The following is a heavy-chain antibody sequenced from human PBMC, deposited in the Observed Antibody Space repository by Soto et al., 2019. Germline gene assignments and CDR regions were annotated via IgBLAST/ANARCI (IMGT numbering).Heavy chain of an antibody. Sequence: PSETLSLTCIVSGGSIISNYWSWIRQPPGKGLEWIGYIYYTGSTNFNPSLKNRVIISVDTSKNQFSLKLSSVTAADTAVYYCARDSGGDYAAYYYGMDVWGQGTTVTVSS. CDR1: GGSIISNY. J-gene: IGHJ6*02. V-gene: IGHV4-59*01. CDR3: ARDSGGDYAAYYYGMDV. CDR2: IYYTGST. D-gene: IGHD4-17*01.